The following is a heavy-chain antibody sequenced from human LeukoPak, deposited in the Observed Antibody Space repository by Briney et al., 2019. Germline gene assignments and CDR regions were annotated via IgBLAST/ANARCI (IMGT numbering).Heavy chain of an antibody. CDR3: AREGYYYDSSGSSIGSDY. D-gene: IGHD3-22*01. CDR1: GYTFTSYG. Sequence: ASVTVSCKASGYTFTSYGISWVRQAPGQGLEWMGWISAYNGNTNYAQKLQGRVTMTTDTSTSTAYMELRSLRSDDTAVYYCAREGYYYDSSGSSIGSDYWGQGTLVTVSS. V-gene: IGHV1-18*01. CDR2: ISAYNGNT. J-gene: IGHJ4*02.